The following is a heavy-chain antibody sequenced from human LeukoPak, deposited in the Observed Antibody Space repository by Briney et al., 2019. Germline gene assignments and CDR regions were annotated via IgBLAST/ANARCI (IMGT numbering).Heavy chain of an antibody. Sequence: SETLSLTCTVSGYSISSGYYWGWIRQPPGKGLEWIGSIYHSGSTYYNPSLKSRVTISVDTSKNQFSLKLSSVTAADTAVYYCARRGGSYSSNDAFDIWGQGTMVTVSS. D-gene: IGHD1-26*01. CDR1: GYSISSGYY. CDR2: IYHSGST. CDR3: ARRGGSYSSNDAFDI. J-gene: IGHJ3*02. V-gene: IGHV4-38-2*02.